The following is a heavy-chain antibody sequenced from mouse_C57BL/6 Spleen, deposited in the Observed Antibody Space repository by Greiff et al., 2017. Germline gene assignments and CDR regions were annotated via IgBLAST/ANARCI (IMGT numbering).Heavy chain of an antibody. D-gene: IGHD1-1*01. CDR1: GYTFTSYW. CDR3: ARSVYYGSSYGWYFDV. V-gene: IGHV1-55*01. J-gene: IGHJ1*03. Sequence: VKLKQSGAELVKPGASVKMSCKASGYTFTSYWITWVKQRPGQGLEWIGDIYPGSGSTNYNEKFKSKATLTVDTSSSTAYMQLSSLTSEDSAVYYCARSVYYGSSYGWYFDVWGTGTTVTVSS. CDR2: IYPGSGST.